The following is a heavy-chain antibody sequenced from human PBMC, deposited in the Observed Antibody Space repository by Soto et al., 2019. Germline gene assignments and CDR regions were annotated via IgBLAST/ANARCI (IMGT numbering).Heavy chain of an antibody. CDR1: GYTFTSYD. J-gene: IGHJ5*02. Sequence: ASVKVSCKASGYTFTSYDINWVRQATGQGLEWMGWMNPNSGNTGYAQKFQGRVTMTRNTSISTAYMELSSLRSEDTAVYYCASRGYCSSTSCYASRENWFDPWGQGTLVTVSS. D-gene: IGHD2-2*01. CDR3: ASRGYCSSTSCYASRENWFDP. V-gene: IGHV1-8*01. CDR2: MNPNSGNT.